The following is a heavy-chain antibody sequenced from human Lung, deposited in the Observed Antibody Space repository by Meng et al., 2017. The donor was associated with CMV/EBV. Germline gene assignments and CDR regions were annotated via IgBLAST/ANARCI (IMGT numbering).Heavy chain of an antibody. V-gene: IGHV4-39*07. CDR1: GGSISSSTYY. J-gene: IGHJ4*01. CDR2: LYYSGST. Sequence: SETLSLXXTVSGGSISSSTYYWGWVRQPPGKGLEWIGSLYYSGSTYYNPSLKSRVTISVDTSMNQFSLKLSSVTAADTAMYYCARGDSGSYYFEDWGPGTXVPVAS. CDR3: ARGDSGSYYFED. D-gene: IGHD1-26*01.